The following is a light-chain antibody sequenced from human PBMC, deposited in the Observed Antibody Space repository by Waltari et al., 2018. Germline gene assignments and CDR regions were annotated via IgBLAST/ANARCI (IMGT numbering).Light chain of an antibody. CDR3: QQTNTFPFT. CDR2: AAS. CDR1: QDIGRW. J-gene: IGKJ2*01. Sequence: DIQMIQSPSSVSASLGDRVTITCRASQDIGRWLAWYQHKPGRAPNLLIFAASSLQNGVPSRFSGSGSGTYFTRTINSLQPEDFATYYCQQTNTFPFTFGQGTKLEIK. V-gene: IGKV1-12*01.